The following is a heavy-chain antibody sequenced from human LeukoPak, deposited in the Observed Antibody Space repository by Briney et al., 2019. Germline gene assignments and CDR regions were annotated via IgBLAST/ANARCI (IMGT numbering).Heavy chain of an antibody. Sequence: GGSLRLSCAASGFTFSSYAMSWVRQAPGKGLEWVSAISGGGGSTYNADSVKGRFTISRDNSKNTLYLQMNSLRAEDTAVYYCAKEADYDFWSGYLYFFDYWGQGTLVTASS. V-gene: IGHV3-23*01. CDR1: GFTFSSYA. CDR2: ISGGGGST. CDR3: AKEADYDFWSGYLYFFDY. D-gene: IGHD3-3*01. J-gene: IGHJ4*02.